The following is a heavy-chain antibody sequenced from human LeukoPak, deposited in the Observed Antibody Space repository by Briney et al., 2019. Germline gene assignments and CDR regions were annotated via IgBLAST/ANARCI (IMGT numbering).Heavy chain of an antibody. CDR2: VYHSGST. V-gene: IGHV4-38-2*02. CDR1: GSSISSAYY. Sequence: SETLSLTCTASGSSISSAYYWAWIRQPPGKGLEWIGSVYHSGSTYSNPSLKSRLTMSVDTSKNQFSLKLSSVTAADTAVYYCARDNTGFSPNWFDPWGQGTLVTVSS. D-gene: IGHD5-18*01. J-gene: IGHJ5*02. CDR3: ARDNTGFSPNWFDP.